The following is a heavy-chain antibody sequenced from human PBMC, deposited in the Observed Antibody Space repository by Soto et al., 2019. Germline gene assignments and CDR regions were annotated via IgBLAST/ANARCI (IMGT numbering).Heavy chain of an antibody. CDR2: IYYSGST. CDR3: ARPGGYDILTGLPGTGWFDP. V-gene: IGHV4-39*01. J-gene: IGHJ5*02. CDR1: GGSISSSSYY. D-gene: IGHD3-9*01. Sequence: SETLSLTCTVSGGSISSSSYYWGWIRQPPGKGLEWIGSIYYSGSTYYNPSLKSRVTISVDTSKNQFSLKLSSVTAADTAVYYCARPGGYDILTGLPGTGWFDPWGQGTLVTVSS.